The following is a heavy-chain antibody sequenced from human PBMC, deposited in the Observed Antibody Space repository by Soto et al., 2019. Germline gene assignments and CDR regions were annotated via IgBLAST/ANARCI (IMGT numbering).Heavy chain of an antibody. CDR1: GFTFSSYG. CDR2: IWYDGSNK. V-gene: IGHV3-33*01. CDR3: ARDKLIVYGDYVGAFDI. D-gene: IGHD4-17*01. J-gene: IGHJ3*02. Sequence: GGSLRISCAASGFTFSSYGMHWVRQAPGKGLEWVAVIWYDGSNKYYADSVKGRFTISRDNSKNTLYLQMNSLRAEDTAVYYCARDKLIVYGDYVGAFDISGQGPMLT.